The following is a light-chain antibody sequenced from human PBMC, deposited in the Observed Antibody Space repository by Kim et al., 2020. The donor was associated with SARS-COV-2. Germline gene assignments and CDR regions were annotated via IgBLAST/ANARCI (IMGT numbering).Light chain of an antibody. Sequence: LGQTVRITCQGDSLRRFYATWYQQKPGQAPSLVIYDKTNRPSGIPDRFSGSSSGSTASLTITGAQAEDEADYYCSSRDSSGDRVVFGGGTQLTVL. J-gene: IGLJ2*01. CDR3: SSRDSSGDRVV. CDR1: SLRRFY. CDR2: DKT. V-gene: IGLV3-19*01.